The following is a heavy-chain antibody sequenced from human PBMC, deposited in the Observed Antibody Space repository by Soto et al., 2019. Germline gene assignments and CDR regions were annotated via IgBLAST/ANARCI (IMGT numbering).Heavy chain of an antibody. J-gene: IGHJ6*02. CDR1: GYTFTSYD. CDR3: ASGIAARKHYYYGMDV. Sequence: ASVKVSCKASGYTFTSYDINWVRQATGQGLEWMGWMNPNSGNTGYAQKFQGRVTMTRNTSISTAYMELSSLRSEDTAVYYCASGIAARKHYYYGMDVWGQGTTVTVSS. V-gene: IGHV1-8*01. D-gene: IGHD6-6*01. CDR2: MNPNSGNT.